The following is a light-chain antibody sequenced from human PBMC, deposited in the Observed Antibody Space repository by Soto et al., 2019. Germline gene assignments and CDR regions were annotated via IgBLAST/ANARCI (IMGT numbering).Light chain of an antibody. Sequence: QSVLTQPPSASGTPGQRVTISCSGSSSNIGSNTVNWYQQLPGTAPKLLIYSNNQRPSGVPDRFSGSKSGTSASLAISGLQSEDEADYHCAACDDSLNGVVFGGGTKVTVL. CDR2: SNN. CDR3: AACDDSLNGVV. J-gene: IGLJ2*01. V-gene: IGLV1-44*01. CDR1: SSNIGSNT.